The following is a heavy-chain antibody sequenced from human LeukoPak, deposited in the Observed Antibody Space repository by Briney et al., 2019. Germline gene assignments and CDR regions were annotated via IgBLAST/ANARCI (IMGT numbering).Heavy chain of an antibody. CDR3: ARGATYDFWSGYYTSHYYYYMDV. CDR1: GYTFTGYY. V-gene: IGHV1-46*01. D-gene: IGHD3-3*01. CDR2: INPSGGST. J-gene: IGHJ6*03. Sequence: GASVKVSCKASGYTFTGYYMHWVRQAPGQGLEWMGIINPSGGSTSYAQKFQGRVTMTRDMSTSTVYMELSSLRSDDTAVYYCARGATYDFWSGYYTSHYYYYMDVWGKGTTVTVSS.